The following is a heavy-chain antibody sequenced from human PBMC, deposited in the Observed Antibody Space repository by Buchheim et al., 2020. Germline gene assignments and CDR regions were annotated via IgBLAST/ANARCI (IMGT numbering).Heavy chain of an antibody. CDR1: GFTFSSYG. D-gene: IGHD5-18*01. J-gene: IGHJ6*02. Sequence: QVQLVESGGGVVQPGRSLRLSCAASGFTFSSYGMHWVRQAPGKGLEWVAVIWYDGSNKYYADSVKGRFTISRDNSKNTLYLQMNGLRAEDTAVYYCARAFIRGYSYVYYYYGMDVWGQGTT. CDR3: ARAFIRGYSYVYYYYGMDV. V-gene: IGHV3-33*01. CDR2: IWYDGSNK.